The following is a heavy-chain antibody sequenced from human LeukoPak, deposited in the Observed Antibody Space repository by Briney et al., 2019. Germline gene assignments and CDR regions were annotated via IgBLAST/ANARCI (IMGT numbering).Heavy chain of an antibody. CDR2: INPSGGST. Sequence: ASVKVSCKASGYTFTGYYMHWVRQAPGQGLEWMGWINPSGGSTTYAQKFQGRVTMTTDTSTSTVYMELTSLRSDDTAVYYCARSSAYYNEADIWGQGTMVTVSS. V-gene: IGHV1-46*01. CDR1: GYTFTGYY. D-gene: IGHD3-9*01. J-gene: IGHJ3*02. CDR3: ARSSAYYNEADI.